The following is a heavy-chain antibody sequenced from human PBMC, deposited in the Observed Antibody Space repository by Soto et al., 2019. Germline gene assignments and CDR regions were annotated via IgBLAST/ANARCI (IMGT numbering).Heavy chain of an antibody. V-gene: IGHV3-23*01. D-gene: IGHD4-17*01. J-gene: IGHJ4*02. CDR3: AKDGYADSVGRRFDS. Sequence: GGSLRLSCAASGFTFSNYAMSWVRQAPGKGLEWVSAISSSGDSPYYADSVKGRFTISRDNFKNTLYLQMNSLRAEDTAVYYWAKDGYADSVGRRFDSWGPGTLVTVSS. CDR1: GFTFSNYA. CDR2: ISSSGDSP.